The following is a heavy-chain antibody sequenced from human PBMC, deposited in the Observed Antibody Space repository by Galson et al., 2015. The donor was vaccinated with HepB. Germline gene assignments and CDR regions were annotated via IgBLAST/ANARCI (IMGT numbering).Heavy chain of an antibody. V-gene: IGHV3-11*06. J-gene: IGHJ4*02. Sequence: SLRLSCAASGFTFSDYYMSWIRQTPGKGLEWLSYISSSFSGSSPNYADSVLGRFTISRDNAKNSLFLQLNSLRAEDTAVYYCARVRSVAGTIGFDNWGQGTLVTVSS. CDR1: GFTFSDYY. D-gene: IGHD6-19*01. CDR2: ISSSFSGSSP. CDR3: ARVRSVAGTIGFDN.